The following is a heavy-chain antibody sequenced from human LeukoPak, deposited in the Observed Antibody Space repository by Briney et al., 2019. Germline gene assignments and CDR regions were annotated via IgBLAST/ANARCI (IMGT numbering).Heavy chain of an antibody. CDR3: AKAPPHFVVVPAAIDY. V-gene: IGHV3-30*18. D-gene: IGHD2-2*01. CDR1: GFTFSSYG. Sequence: GGSLRLSCAASGFTFSSYGMHWVRQAPGKGLEWVAVISYDGSNKYYADSVKGRFTISRDNSKNTLYLQMNSLRAEDTAVYYCAKAPPHFVVVPAAIDYWGQGTLVTVSS. J-gene: IGHJ4*02. CDR2: ISYDGSNK.